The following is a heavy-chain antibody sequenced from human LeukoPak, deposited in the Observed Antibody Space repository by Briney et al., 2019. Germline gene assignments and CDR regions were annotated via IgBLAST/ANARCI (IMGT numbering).Heavy chain of an antibody. Sequence: GGSLRLSSAAYGFTFSSYAMSWVRQAPGKGLEWVSTLSGNGGTTYYADSVKGRFTFSRDNSKNTLYLQMNSLRADDTAVYYCAKDMGGDQWWSYNWFDPWGQGTLVTISS. D-gene: IGHD2-15*01. CDR3: AKDMGGDQWWSYNWFDP. J-gene: IGHJ5*02. CDR1: GFTFSSYA. CDR2: LSGNGGTT. V-gene: IGHV3-23*01.